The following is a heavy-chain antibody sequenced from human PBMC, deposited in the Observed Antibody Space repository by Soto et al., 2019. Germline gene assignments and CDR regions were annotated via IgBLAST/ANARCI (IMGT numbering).Heavy chain of an antibody. CDR2: IHHSGST. Sequence: QVQLQQWGAGLLKPSETLSLTCAVYGGSLSDSYWSWIRQPPGTGLKWIGEIHHSGSTYYNPSRKSRVTISVDTSKNQFSLKRNSVTAADTAVYYCASPGYCIDSTCNPDYWCQGTLVTVSS. CDR3: ASPGYCIDSTCNPDY. J-gene: IGHJ4*02. D-gene: IGHD2-15*01. CDR1: GGSLSDSY. V-gene: IGHV4-34*01.